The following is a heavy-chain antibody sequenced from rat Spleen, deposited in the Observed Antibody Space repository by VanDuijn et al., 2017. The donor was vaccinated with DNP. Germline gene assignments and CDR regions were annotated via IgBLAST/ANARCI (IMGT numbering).Heavy chain of an antibody. Sequence: EVQLVETGGGLVQPGRSLKLSCVASGFTFSSYWMFWVRQAPGKGLEWVASINTDGGGTYYSDSVKGRFTVSRDDATSTLYLQMDSLRSEDTATYYCARRTDYYAMDAWGQGTSVTVSS. CDR2: INTDGGGT. CDR3: ARRTDYYAMDA. D-gene: IGHD1-11*01. CDR1: GFTFSSYW. J-gene: IGHJ4*01. V-gene: IGHV5-58*01.